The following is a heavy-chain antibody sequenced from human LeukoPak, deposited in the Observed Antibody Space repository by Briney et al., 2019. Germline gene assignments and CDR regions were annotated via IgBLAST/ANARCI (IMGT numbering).Heavy chain of an antibody. J-gene: IGHJ4*02. CDR3: AKALDGSGSYYRDPFDY. CDR1: GFTFDDYA. Sequence: PGRSLRLSCAASGFTFDDYAMHWVRHAPGKGLEWVSGISWNSGSIGYADSVKGRFTISRDNAKNSLYLQMNSLRAEDTALYYCAKALDGSGSYYRDPFDYWGQGTLVTVSS. D-gene: IGHD3-10*01. V-gene: IGHV3-9*01. CDR2: ISWNSGSI.